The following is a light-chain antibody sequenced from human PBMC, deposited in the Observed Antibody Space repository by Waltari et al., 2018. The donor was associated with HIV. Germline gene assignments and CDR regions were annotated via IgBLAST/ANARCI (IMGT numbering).Light chain of an antibody. Sequence: EIVLTQSPGTLSLSPGDRATLSCRASQSVSNKFLALYQHKRGQAPRLLVYGASSRARGIPDRFSGSGSGTDFTLTISRLEPEDFAMYFCQQYGSSTYSFGQGTKLEIK. CDR3: QQYGSSTYS. J-gene: IGKJ2*03. V-gene: IGKV3-20*01. CDR2: GAS. CDR1: QSVSNKF.